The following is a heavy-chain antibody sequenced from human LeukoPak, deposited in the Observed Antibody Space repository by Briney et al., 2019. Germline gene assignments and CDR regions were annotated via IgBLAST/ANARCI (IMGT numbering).Heavy chain of an antibody. CDR3: ARGYSSTLGYYYMDV. D-gene: IGHD6-13*01. V-gene: IGHV1-18*01. Sequence: GASVKVSCKASGYTFTSYGISWVRQAPGQGLEWMGWLSAYNGNTNYAQKLQCRVTMTTDTSTSTAYMELRSLRSDDTAVYYCARGYSSTLGYYYMDVWGKGTTVTVSS. J-gene: IGHJ6*03. CDR1: GYTFTSYG. CDR2: LSAYNGNT.